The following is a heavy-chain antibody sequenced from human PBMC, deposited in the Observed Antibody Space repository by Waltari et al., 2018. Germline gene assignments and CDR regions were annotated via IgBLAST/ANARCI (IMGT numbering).Heavy chain of an antibody. V-gene: IGHV4-59*01. CDR3: ARGGRGTGFWSGPWYGMDV. CDR2: IYYSGST. J-gene: IGHJ6*02. CDR1: GGSFSSYS. Sequence: QVQLQESGPGLVKPSETLSLTCTVSGGSFSSYSWRWIRQSPGKGLEWIGNIYYSGSTNYNPSLKSRVTISVDTSKNQFSLKLSSVTAADTAVYYCARGGRGTGFWSGPWYGMDVWGQGTTVTVSS. D-gene: IGHD3-3*01.